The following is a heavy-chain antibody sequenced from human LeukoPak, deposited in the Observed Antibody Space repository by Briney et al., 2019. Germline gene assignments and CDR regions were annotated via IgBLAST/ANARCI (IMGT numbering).Heavy chain of an antibody. CDR1: GGSFSGYY. D-gene: IGHD3-10*01. Sequence: PSETLSLTCAVYGGSFSGYYWGWIRQPPGKGLEWIGEINHSGSTNYNPSLKSRVTISVDTSKNQFSLKLSSVTAADTAVYYCARVYKFVDGSGSQGYFDYWGQGTLVTVSS. V-gene: IGHV4-34*01. CDR3: ARVYKFVDGSGSQGYFDY. J-gene: IGHJ4*02. CDR2: INHSGST.